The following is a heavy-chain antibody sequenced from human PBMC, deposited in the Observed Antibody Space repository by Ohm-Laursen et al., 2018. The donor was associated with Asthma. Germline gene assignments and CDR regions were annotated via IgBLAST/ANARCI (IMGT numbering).Heavy chain of an antibody. Sequence: SLRLSCAAPGFTVSSNYMSWVRQAPGKGLEWVSVIYSGGSTYYADSVKGRFTISRDNSKNTLYLQMNSLRAEDTAVYYCARCFRSPQGSEAKPDAFDIWGQGTMVTVSS. J-gene: IGHJ3*02. CDR1: GFTVSSNY. CDR3: ARCFRSPQGSEAKPDAFDI. V-gene: IGHV3-53*01. CDR2: IYSGGST. D-gene: IGHD3-10*01.